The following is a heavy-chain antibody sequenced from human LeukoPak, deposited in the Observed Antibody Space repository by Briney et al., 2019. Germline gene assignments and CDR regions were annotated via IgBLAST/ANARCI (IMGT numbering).Heavy chain of an antibody. Sequence: GGSLRLSCAASGFTFSNYAVSWVRQAPGKGLERVSGISGSGVSTYYADSVKGRFTISRDNSKNALYLQMNSLRAEDTAVYYCAKDAQGEGGLTHVDCWGQGTLVTVSS. CDR1: GFTFSNYA. CDR3: AKDAQGEGGLTHVDC. D-gene: IGHD3-16*01. V-gene: IGHV3-23*01. J-gene: IGHJ4*02. CDR2: ISGSGVST.